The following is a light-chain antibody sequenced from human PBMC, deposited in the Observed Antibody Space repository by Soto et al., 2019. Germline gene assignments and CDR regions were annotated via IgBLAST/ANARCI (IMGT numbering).Light chain of an antibody. J-gene: IGKJ1*01. CDR3: QQYQTFWT. CDR1: LSIGNG. V-gene: IGKV1-5*03. Sequence: IQMTQSPSTLSASVGDRVTITCRARLSIGNGLAWYQQKPGKAPKLLIYKASTLESGVPSRFSGGGFGTEFTLTISSLQPDDYATYYCQQYQTFWTFGQGTKVDI. CDR2: KAS.